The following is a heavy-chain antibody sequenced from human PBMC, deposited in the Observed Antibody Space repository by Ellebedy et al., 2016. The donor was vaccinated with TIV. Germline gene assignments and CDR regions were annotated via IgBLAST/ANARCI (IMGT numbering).Heavy chain of an antibody. CDR2: IPSSSSYT. Sequence: GESPKISCAAPGFPFSNYYMNWIRLAPGKGLEWVSYIPSSSSYTKYADSVKGRFTISRDNAKNTLYLQMNSLRAEDTAVYYCAEGRNYYDSRAYCGDWGQGTLFTVPS. D-gene: IGHD3-22*01. CDR1: GFPFSNYY. CDR3: AEGRNYYDSRAYCGD. V-gene: IGHV3-11*03. J-gene: IGHJ4*02.